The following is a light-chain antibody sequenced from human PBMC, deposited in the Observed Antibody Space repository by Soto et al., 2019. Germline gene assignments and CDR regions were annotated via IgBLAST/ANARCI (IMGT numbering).Light chain of an antibody. CDR2: DAS. CDR1: QSIGLA. J-gene: IGKJ1*01. Sequence: EIVLTQSPATLSLSPGERATLSCRTSQSIGLAIAWYQHKPGQAPRLLIFDASQRATGIPARFRGSGSGTDFTLSISSLEPEDFAVYYCHQRSNWWTFGQGTRVEIK. V-gene: IGKV3-11*01. CDR3: HQRSNWWT.